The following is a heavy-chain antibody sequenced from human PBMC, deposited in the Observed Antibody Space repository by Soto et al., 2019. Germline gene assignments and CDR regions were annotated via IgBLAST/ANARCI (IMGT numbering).Heavy chain of an antibody. CDR3: ASIVGATYLNYFDY. CDR2: IRQDGGSQ. D-gene: IGHD1-26*01. V-gene: IGHV3-7*01. CDR1: GFTFTTYW. Sequence: EVQLVESGGGLAQPGGSLRLSCVVSGFTFTTYWMSWVRQAPGKGLEWVANIRQDGGSQYYVDSVKGRFTISRDNAKNSVYLQMNSLRAEDTAVYYCASIVGATYLNYFDYWGQGTLVTVSS. J-gene: IGHJ4*02.